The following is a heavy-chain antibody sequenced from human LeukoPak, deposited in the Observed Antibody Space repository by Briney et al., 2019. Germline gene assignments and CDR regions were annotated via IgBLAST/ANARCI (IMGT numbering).Heavy chain of an antibody. J-gene: IGHJ4*02. CDR1: GFTFSSYA. V-gene: IGHV3-30-3*01. D-gene: IGHD2-21*01. CDR3: ARGSRVRVAIPDY. CDR2: ISNDGGNK. Sequence: RRSLRLSCAASGFTFSSYAMHWVRQAPGKGLEWVAFISNDGGNKNYADSVRGRFTISRDNSKNTLFLQMNTLTTEDTAVYYCARGSRVRVAIPDYWGQGSLVTVSS.